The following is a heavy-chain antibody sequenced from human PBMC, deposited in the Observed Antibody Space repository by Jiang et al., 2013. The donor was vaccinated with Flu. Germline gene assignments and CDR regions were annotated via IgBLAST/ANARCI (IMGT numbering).Heavy chain of an antibody. Sequence: EWVSYISSSGSTIYYADSVKGRFTISRDNAKNSLYLQMNSLRAEDTAVYYCARDPSSSWNFDYWGQGTLVTVSS. CDR3: ARDPSSSWNFDY. D-gene: IGHD6-13*01. V-gene: IGHV3-48*03. J-gene: IGHJ4*02. CDR2: ISSSGSTI.